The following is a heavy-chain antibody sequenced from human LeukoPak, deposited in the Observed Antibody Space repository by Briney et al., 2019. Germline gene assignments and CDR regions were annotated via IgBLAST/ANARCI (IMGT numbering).Heavy chain of an antibody. J-gene: IGHJ4*02. Sequence: ASVKVSCKASGYTFTGYYMHWVRQAPGQGLEWMEWINPNSGGTNYAQKFQGRVTMTRDTSISTAYMELSRLRSDDTAVYYCARGVVGATTVDYWGQGTLVTVSS. CDR2: INPNSGGT. D-gene: IGHD1-26*01. CDR3: ARGVVGATTVDY. CDR1: GYTFTGYY. V-gene: IGHV1-2*02.